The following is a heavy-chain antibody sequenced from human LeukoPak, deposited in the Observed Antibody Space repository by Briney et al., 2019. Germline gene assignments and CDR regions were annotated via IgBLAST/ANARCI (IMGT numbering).Heavy chain of an antibody. D-gene: IGHD4-17*01. V-gene: IGHV4-59*01. CDR1: GGSISSYY. Sequence: PSETLSLTCTVSGGSISSYYWSWIRQPPGKGLEWIGYIYCSGSAKYNPSLKSRVTISVDTSKNQFSLKLSSVTAADTAVYYCARERARSGDYGMDVWGQGTTVTVSS. CDR3: ARERARSGDYGMDV. J-gene: IGHJ6*02. CDR2: IYCSGSA.